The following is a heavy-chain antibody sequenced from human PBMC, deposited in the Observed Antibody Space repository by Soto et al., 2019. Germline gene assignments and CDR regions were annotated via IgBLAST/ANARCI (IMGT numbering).Heavy chain of an antibody. CDR1: GGTFSSYA. V-gene: IGHV1-69*13. J-gene: IGHJ6*02. Sequence: SVKVSCKASGGTFSSYAISWVRQAPGQGLEWMGGIIPVFGTVDYAQKFQGRVTITADESTSTAYMELSSLRSEDTAVYYCAREKEASDGMDVWGQGTTVTVSS. CDR3: AREKEASDGMDV. CDR2: IIPVFGTV.